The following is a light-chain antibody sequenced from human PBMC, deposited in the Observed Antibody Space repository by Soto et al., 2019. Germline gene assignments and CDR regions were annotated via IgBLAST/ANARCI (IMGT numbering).Light chain of an antibody. CDR3: CLYIGATTYV. CDR2: EGN. J-gene: IGLJ1*01. CDR1: ISDIGTYNL. V-gene: IGLV2-23*01. Sequence: QSVLAQPASVSGSPGQSITISCTGSISDIGTYNLVSWFQQHPGKAPKLIVYEGNKRPSGVSNRFSGSKSGNTASLTISGLQAEDEADYYCCLYIGATTYVFGTGTKVTVL.